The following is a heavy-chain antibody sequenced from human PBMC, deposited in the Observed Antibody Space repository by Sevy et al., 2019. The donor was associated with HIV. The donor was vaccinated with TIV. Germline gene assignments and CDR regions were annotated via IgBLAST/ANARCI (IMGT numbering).Heavy chain of an antibody. J-gene: IGHJ4*02. CDR3: AKDLRGQAAAVYYFDY. V-gene: IGHV3-23*01. D-gene: IGHD6-13*01. CDR2: ISGSGGST. CDR1: GFTFSSYA. Sequence: GGSLRLSCAASGFTFSSYAMSWVRQAPGKGLEWVSAISGSGGSTYYADSVKGRFTISRDNSKNTLYLQMNSLRAEDTAVYYCAKDLRGQAAAVYYFDYWGQGTLVIVSS.